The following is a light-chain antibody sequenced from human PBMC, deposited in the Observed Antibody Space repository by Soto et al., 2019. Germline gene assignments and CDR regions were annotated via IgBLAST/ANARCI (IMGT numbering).Light chain of an antibody. CDR3: QQSYSTLKCT. J-gene: IGKJ2*02. CDR2: AAS. V-gene: IGKV1-39*01. Sequence: DLQMTQSPSSLSASVGDRVTITCRASQSISSYLNWYQQKPGKAPKLLIYAASSLQSGVPSRFSGSGSGTDFTLTISSLQPEDFATYYCQQSYSTLKCTFGQGTKLEIK. CDR1: QSISSY.